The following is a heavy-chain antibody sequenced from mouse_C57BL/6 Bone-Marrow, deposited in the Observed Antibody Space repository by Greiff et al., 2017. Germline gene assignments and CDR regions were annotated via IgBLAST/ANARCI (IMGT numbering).Heavy chain of an antibody. CDR1: GFTFSSYT. V-gene: IGHV5-9*01. J-gene: IGHJ2*01. CDR2: ISGGGGNT. D-gene: IGHD1-2*01. CDR3: ARRLRLDY. Sequence: EVKLQESGGGLVKPGGSLKLSCAASGFTFSSYTMSWVRQTPEKRLEWVATISGGGGNTYYPDSVKGRLTISRDNAKNTLYLQMSSLRSGDTALYYCARRLRLDYWGQGTTLTVSS.